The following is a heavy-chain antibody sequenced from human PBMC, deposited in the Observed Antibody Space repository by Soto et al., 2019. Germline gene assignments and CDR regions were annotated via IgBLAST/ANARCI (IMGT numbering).Heavy chain of an antibody. CDR1: GFTFDDYA. CDR2: ISWKSGTI. D-gene: IGHD6-19*01. V-gene: IGHV3-9*01. J-gene: IGHJ4*02. CDR3: AKGSYSSGWSYFDY. Sequence: RLSCVASGFTFDDYAMHWVRQAPGKGLEWVSGISWKSGTIGYADSVKGRFTISRDNAKNSLYLQMNSLRPEDTALYYCAKGSYSSGWSYFDYWGQGTLVTVSS.